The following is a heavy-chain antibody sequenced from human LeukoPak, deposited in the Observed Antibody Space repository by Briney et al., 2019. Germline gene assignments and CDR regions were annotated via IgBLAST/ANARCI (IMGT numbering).Heavy chain of an antibody. V-gene: IGHV3-23*01. CDR3: AKGREVATITDFDY. J-gene: IGHJ4*02. Sequence: GGSLRLSCAASGFTFDDYTMHWVRQAPGKGLEWVSSLSISTGSTYYADSVKGRFTISRDNSENILYLQMDSLGAEDTAVYYCAKGREVATITDFDYWGQGTLVTVSS. D-gene: IGHD5-24*01. CDR1: GFTFDDYT. CDR2: LSISTGST.